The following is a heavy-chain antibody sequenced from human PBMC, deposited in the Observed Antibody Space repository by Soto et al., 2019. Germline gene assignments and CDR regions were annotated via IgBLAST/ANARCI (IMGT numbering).Heavy chain of an antibody. V-gene: IGHV4-30-4*01. J-gene: IGHJ4*02. D-gene: IGHD5-12*01. Sequence: SETLSLTCSVSGGTINSGDYFRSWIRQPPGKGLEWIGSIFYTGSTYYSPSLKSRASMSMDTSKILFSLRLRSLTAADTAVYFCARVKATLYRHYYFDYWGQGTPVTVSS. CDR2: IFYTGST. CDR1: GGTINSGDYF. CDR3: ARVKATLYRHYYFDY.